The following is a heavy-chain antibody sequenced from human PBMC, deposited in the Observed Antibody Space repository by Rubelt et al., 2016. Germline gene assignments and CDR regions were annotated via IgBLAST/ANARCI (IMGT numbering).Heavy chain of an antibody. CDR2: TNPKSGYT. J-gene: IGHJ4*02. CDR3: VRVMGAIDY. D-gene: IGHD1-26*01. Sequence: QVQLVQSGAEVKKPGASVKVSCKTSGYTFTNYDINWVRQATGQGLEWMGWTNPKSGYTGYAQKFQGRLTMSRDTSTRTAYMELGSLRSEDTAVYYCVRVMGAIDYWGQGTLVTVSS. V-gene: IGHV1-8*01. CDR1: GYTFTNYD.